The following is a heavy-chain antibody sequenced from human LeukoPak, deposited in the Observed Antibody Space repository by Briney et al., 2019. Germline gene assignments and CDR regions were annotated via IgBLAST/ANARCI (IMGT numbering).Heavy chain of an antibody. D-gene: IGHD1-26*01. Sequence: GRSLRLSCAASGITFGDYTMHWVRQAPGKRLEWVALILYDGSNKYYADSVKGRFTISRDNSKNTLYLQMNSLRAEDTAVYYCARDPGIVGATTYYFDYWGRGTLVTVSS. CDR2: ILYDGSNK. V-gene: IGHV3-30-3*01. CDR1: GITFGDYT. CDR3: ARDPGIVGATTYYFDY. J-gene: IGHJ4*02.